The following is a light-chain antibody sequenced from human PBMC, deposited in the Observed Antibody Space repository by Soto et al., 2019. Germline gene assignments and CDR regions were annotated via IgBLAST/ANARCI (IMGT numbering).Light chain of an antibody. V-gene: IGLV2-14*01. CDR1: SSDVGGYNY. Sequence: QSALTQPASASGSPGQSITISCTGTSSDVGGYNYVSWYQQHPGKAPKLMIYDVSNRPSGVSNRFSGSKSGNTASLTISGLQAEDEADYYCSSYTSSSTLGVFGTGTKLTVL. J-gene: IGLJ1*01. CDR3: SSYTSSSTLGV. CDR2: DVS.